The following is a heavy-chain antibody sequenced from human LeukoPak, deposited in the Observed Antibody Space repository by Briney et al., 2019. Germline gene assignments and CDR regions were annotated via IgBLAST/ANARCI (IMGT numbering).Heavy chain of an antibody. J-gene: IGHJ3*02. CDR3: ASSAPDYVGAFDI. Sequence: ASVKVSCKASGYTFTSYDINWVRQATGQGLEWMGWMNPNSGNTGYAQKFQGRVTMTRNTSISTACMELRSLRSDDTAVYYCASSAPDYVGAFDIWGQGTKVTVSS. CDR1: GYTFTSYD. D-gene: IGHD4-17*01. CDR2: MNPNSGNT. V-gene: IGHV1-8*01.